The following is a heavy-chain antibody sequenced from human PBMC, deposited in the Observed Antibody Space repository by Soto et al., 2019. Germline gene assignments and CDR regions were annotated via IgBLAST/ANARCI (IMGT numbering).Heavy chain of an antibody. CDR1: GGYIIGEGGR. Sequence: SVTQCVTCTVAGGYIIGEGGRWTGIKKAPGKGLEWIGYIHYSGSVHYNPSLQSRLTMSVDTSKNLFSLKLSSVTAADTAVYFCAREDDGGDRDYYGLDVWGQGTTVTVSS. CDR2: IHYSGSV. D-gene: IGHD2-21*02. V-gene: IGHV4-30-4*01. J-gene: IGHJ6*02. CDR3: AREDDGGDRDYYGLDV.